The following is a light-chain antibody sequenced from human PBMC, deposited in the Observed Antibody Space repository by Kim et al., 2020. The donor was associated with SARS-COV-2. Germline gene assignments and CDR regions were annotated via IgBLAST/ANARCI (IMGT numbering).Light chain of an antibody. V-gene: IGLV2-14*04. J-gene: IGLJ1*01. CDR3: SSYTSSSTSYV. Sequence: SITISCTGTSSDVGGYNYVSWYQQHPGKAPKLMIYDVSKRPSGVSNRFSGSKSGNTASLTISGLQAEDEADYYCSSYTSSSTSYVFGTGTKVTVL. CDR1: SSDVGGYNY. CDR2: DVS.